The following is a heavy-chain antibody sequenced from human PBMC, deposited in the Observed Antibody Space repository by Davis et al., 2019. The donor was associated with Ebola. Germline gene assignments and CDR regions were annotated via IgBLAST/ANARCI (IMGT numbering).Heavy chain of an antibody. CDR1: GFTFSSYA. Sequence: GESLKISCAASGFTFSSYAMHWVRQAPGKGLEWVAVISYDGSNKYYADSVKGRFTISRDNSKNTLYLQMNSLRAEDTAVYYCARVPPRGYCSSTSCYTGWYFDYWGQGTLVTVSS. CDR3: ARVPPRGYCSSTSCYTGWYFDY. D-gene: IGHD2-2*02. CDR2: ISYDGSNK. V-gene: IGHV3-30-3*01. J-gene: IGHJ4*02.